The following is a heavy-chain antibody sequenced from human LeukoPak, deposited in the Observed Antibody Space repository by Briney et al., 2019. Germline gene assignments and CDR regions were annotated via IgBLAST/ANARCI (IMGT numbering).Heavy chain of an antibody. J-gene: IGHJ6*03. CDR2: ISSSSGYI. Sequence: GGSLRLSCAASGFTFSSYIMAWVRQAPGKGLEWVSSISSSSGYIYHADSVKGRFTVSRDNAKNSLYLQMNSLRAEDTAVYYCARGKVESRHYYNYYYYMDVWGKGTTVTVSS. D-gene: IGHD3-10*01. CDR3: ARGKVESRHYYNYYYYMDV. V-gene: IGHV3-21*01. CDR1: GFTFSSYI.